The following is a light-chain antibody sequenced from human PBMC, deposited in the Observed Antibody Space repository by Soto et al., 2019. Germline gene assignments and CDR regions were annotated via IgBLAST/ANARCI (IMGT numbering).Light chain of an antibody. J-gene: IGKJ5*01. CDR2: RAS. V-gene: IGKV3-15*01. CDR1: QNIDIN. CDR3: QQYHHWPPIT. Sequence: EIVMTQSPATLSVSPGERATLSCRASQNIDINLVWYQQKPGQAPRLLIFRASTRATGIPARFSGSGSGTEFTLTISSLQSEGFATYYCQQYHHWPPITFGQGTRLEIK.